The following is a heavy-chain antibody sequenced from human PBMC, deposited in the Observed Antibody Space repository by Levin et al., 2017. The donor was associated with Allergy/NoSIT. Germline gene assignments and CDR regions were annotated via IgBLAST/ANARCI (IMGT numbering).Heavy chain of an antibody. Sequence: KISCKASGGTFSSYAISWVRQAPGQGLEWMGRIIPILGIANYAQKFQGRVTITADKSTSTAYMELSSLRSEDTAVYYCARSGAPLGYFDYWGQGTLVTVSS. CDR3: ARSGAPLGYFDY. J-gene: IGHJ4*02. D-gene: IGHD1-14*01. V-gene: IGHV1-69*04. CDR1: GGTFSSYA. CDR2: IIPILGIA.